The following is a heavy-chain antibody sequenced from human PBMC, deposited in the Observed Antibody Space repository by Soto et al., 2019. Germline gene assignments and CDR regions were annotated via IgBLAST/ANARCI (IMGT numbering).Heavy chain of an antibody. CDR3: ARDNIVVVPAAISYYGMDV. D-gene: IGHD2-2*01. CDR2: IIPIFGTA. J-gene: IGHJ6*02. V-gene: IGHV1-69*13. CDR1: GGTFSSYA. Sequence: ASVKVSCKASGGTFSSYAISWVRQAPGQGLEWMGGIIPIFGTANYAQKFQGRVTITADESTSTAYMELSSLRSEDTAVYYCARDNIVVVPAAISYYGMDVWGQGTTVTVSS.